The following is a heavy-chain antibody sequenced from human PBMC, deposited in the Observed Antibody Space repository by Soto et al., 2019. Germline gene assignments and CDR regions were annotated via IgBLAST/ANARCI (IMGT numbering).Heavy chain of an antibody. V-gene: IGHV3-64*01. CDR3: ARGYDFWSGYHTYYFDY. Sequence: EVQLVESGGGLVQPGGSLRLSCAASGFTFSSYAMHWVRQAPGKGLEYVSAISSNGGSTYYANSVKGRFTISRDNSKNKLELQMGSLRAEDMAVYYCARGYDFWSGYHTYYFDYWGQGTLVTVSS. CDR2: ISSNGGST. D-gene: IGHD3-3*01. J-gene: IGHJ4*02. CDR1: GFTFSSYA.